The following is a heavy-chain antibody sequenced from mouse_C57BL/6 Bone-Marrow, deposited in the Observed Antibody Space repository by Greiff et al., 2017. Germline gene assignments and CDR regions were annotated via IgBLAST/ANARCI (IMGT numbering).Heavy chain of an antibody. D-gene: IGHD4-1*01. Sequence: QVQLKQPGAELVKPGASVKMSCKASGYNFTSYWITWVKQRPGQGLEWIGDIYPGSGSTNYNEKFKSKATLTVDPSYSTAYMQLSSLTSEDSAVYYCSRGDWDLDYWGQGTTLTVSS. CDR1: GYNFTSYW. CDR2: IYPGSGST. J-gene: IGHJ2*01. CDR3: SRGDWDLDY. V-gene: IGHV1-55*01.